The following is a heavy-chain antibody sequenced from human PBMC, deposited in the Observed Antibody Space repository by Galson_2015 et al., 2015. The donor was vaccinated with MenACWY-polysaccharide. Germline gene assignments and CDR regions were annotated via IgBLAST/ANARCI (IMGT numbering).Heavy chain of an antibody. CDR1: GFTFKNYW. J-gene: IGHJ6*02. Sequence: SLRLSCAVSGFTFKNYWMSWVRQAPGKGLEWVANIKKDGSEKYCVDSVKGRFTISRDNGRSSLYLQMNGLRAEDTAVYYCARGHYGIDVWGQGTTVIVS. CDR3: ARGHYGIDV. V-gene: IGHV3-7*01. CDR2: IKKDGSEK.